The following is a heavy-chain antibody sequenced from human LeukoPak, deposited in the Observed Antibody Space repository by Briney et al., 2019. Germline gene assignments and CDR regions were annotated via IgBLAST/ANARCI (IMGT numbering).Heavy chain of an antibody. CDR3: AGDGVGVLPGDAFDI. J-gene: IGHJ3*02. CDR1: GFSFSTHS. D-gene: IGHD1-26*01. Sequence: GGSLRLSCAASGFSFSTHSMNWVRQAPGKGLEWISFINLDGTDIHYGESVKGRFTISRDNAKNSLYLQMHTLRAEDTAAYYCAGDGVGVLPGDAFDIWSQGTMVTVSS. CDR2: INLDGTDI. V-gene: IGHV3-21*05.